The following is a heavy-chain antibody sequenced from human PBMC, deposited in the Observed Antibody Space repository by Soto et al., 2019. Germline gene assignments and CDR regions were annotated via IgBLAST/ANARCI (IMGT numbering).Heavy chain of an antibody. CDR3: ARAHDFWGGSTQPIDS. V-gene: IGHV4-34*01. CDR1: GVSFRGFY. D-gene: IGHD3-3*01. Sequence: SETLSLTCAVSGVSFRGFYWTWIRQAPGKGLEWLGDINHVGITNYNPSLKSRVSIPVDTSKSQFSLKLRSVTAADTAVYYCARAHDFWGGSTQPIDSWGQGTLVTVSS. J-gene: IGHJ4*02. CDR2: INHVGIT.